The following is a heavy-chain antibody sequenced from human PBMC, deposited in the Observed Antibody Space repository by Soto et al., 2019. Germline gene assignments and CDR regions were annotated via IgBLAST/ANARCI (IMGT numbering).Heavy chain of an antibody. Sequence: ASVKVSCKASGYTFTSYDINWVRQAPGQGLEWVGWINPTSEYTAHAQKFQGRVTLTREISTATAYMELSSLTSEDTAVYYCTTDPFGGVIGNWFDPWGQGTLVTVSS. CDR1: GYTFTSYD. V-gene: IGHV1-8*01. J-gene: IGHJ5*02. CDR3: TTDPFGGVIGNWFDP. CDR2: INPTSEYT. D-gene: IGHD3-16*02.